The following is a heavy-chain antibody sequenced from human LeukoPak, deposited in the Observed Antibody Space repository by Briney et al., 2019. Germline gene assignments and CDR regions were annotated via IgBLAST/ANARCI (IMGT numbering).Heavy chain of an antibody. D-gene: IGHD1-26*01. J-gene: IGHJ4*02. V-gene: IGHV3-21*04. CDR2: ISSSSSYI. CDR1: GFTFSSYS. Sequence: GGSLRLSCAASGFTFSSYSMNWVRQAPGKGLEWVSSISSSSSYIYYADSVKGRFTISRDNAQNSLYLQMNSLRAEDTAIYYCVRDRGTYRPIDYWGQGTLVTVSS. CDR3: VRDRGTYRPIDY.